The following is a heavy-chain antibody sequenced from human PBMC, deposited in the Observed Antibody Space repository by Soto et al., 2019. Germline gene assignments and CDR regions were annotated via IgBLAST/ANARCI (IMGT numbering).Heavy chain of an antibody. V-gene: IGHV6-1*01. J-gene: IGHJ4*02. Sequence: QVQLQQSGPGLVKPSQTLSLTCAISGDSVSSTSASWNWIRQSPSIGLEWLGRTYYRSKWTNDYAVSVRSRITINPDTSKNQFSLQLSSVTPEDTAMYYCVRGYSSSFDYWGQGTLVTVSS. CDR3: VRGYSSSFDY. CDR1: GDSVSSTSAS. D-gene: IGHD2-15*01. CDR2: TYYRSKWTN.